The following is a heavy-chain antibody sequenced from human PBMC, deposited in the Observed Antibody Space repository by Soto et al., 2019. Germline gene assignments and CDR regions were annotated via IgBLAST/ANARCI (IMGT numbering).Heavy chain of an antibody. CDR1: GYTFMNYG. Sequence: ASVKVSCKASGYTFMNYGIAWVRQAPGQGLEWVGWITVYSGSTNYAQKLRGRVTVTTDTSTSTAYMGLRSLRSDDTAVYYCAIYISYERSDTGFDYWGQGTLVTVSS. CDR3: AIYISYERSDTGFDY. D-gene: IGHD2-8*02. V-gene: IGHV1-18*01. CDR2: ITVYSGST. J-gene: IGHJ4*02.